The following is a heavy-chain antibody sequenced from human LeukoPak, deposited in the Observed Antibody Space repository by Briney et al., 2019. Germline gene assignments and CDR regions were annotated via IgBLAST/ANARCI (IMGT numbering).Heavy chain of an antibody. J-gene: IGHJ4*02. V-gene: IGHV1-2*02. D-gene: IGHD6-6*01. Sequence: AASVKVSCKASGYTFTGYYMHWVRQALGQGLEWMGWINPNSGGTNYAQKFQGRVTMTRDTSISTAYMELSRLRSDDTAAYYCARKGIAARRPFDYWGQGTLVTVSS. CDR3: ARKGIAARRPFDY. CDR2: INPNSGGT. CDR1: GYTFTGYY.